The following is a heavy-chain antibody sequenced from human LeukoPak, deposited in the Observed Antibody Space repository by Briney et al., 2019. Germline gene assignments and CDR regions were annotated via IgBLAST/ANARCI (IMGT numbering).Heavy chain of an antibody. CDR2: IYYSGST. J-gene: IGHJ4*02. Sequence: SETLSLTCTVSGGSISSYYWSWIRQPPGKGLEWLGYIYYSGSTNYNHSLKSRVTISVDTSKNQFSLKLSYVTAADTAVYYCAREGGRRIVVVPAAMRSFDYWGQGTLVTVSS. D-gene: IGHD2-2*01. CDR1: GGSISSYY. CDR3: AREGGRRIVVVPAAMRSFDY. V-gene: IGHV4-59*12.